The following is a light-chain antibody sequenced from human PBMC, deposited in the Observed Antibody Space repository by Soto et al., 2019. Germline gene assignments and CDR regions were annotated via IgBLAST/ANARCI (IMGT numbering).Light chain of an antibody. CDR1: QSVSSTY. CDR2: GAS. J-gene: IGKJ1*01. CDR3: QHYGYSLWT. Sequence: EIVLSQSPGTLSLSPGETATLSCRASQSVSSTYLAWYQQKPGQAPGLLLYGASNRASGIPDRFAGSGSGTDFTLTITRLEPEDFAVYYCQHYGYSLWTFGQGTKVDIK. V-gene: IGKV3-20*01.